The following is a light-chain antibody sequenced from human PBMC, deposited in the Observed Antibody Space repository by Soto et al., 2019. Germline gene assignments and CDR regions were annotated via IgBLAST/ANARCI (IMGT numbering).Light chain of an antibody. CDR3: QQRSNWPLT. J-gene: IGKJ4*01. CDR1: QSVMSN. V-gene: IGKV3-11*01. Sequence: EIVMTQSPVTLSVSPGERATLSCRASQSVMSNLAWYQQKPGQAPRLLIYDASNRATGIPARFSGSGSGTDFTLTISSLEPEDFAVYYCQQRSNWPLTFGGGTKVDIK. CDR2: DAS.